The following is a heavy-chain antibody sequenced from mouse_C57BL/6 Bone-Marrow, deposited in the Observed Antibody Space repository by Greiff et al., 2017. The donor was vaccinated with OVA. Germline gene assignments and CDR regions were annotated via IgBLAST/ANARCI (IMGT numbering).Heavy chain of an antibody. J-gene: IGHJ2*01. CDR3: ARDGNSFFDY. Sequence: EVKLVESGGGLVQPGGSLKLSCAASGFTFSDYYMYWVRQTPEKRLEWVAYISNGGGSTYYPDTVKGRFTISRDNAKNTLYLQMSRLMSEDTAVYYCARDGNSFFDYWGQGTTLTVSS. CDR1: GFTFSDYY. D-gene: IGHD2-1*01. V-gene: IGHV5-12*01. CDR2: ISNGGGST.